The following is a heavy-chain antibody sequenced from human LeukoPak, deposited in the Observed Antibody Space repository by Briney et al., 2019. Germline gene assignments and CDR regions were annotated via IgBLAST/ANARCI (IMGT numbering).Heavy chain of an antibody. V-gene: IGHV1-2*02. CDR1: GYTFTGYY. D-gene: IGHD3-9*01. J-gene: IGHJ4*02. CDR3: ARIDILTGYYFDY. CDR2: INPNSGGT. Sequence: ASVKVSCKASGYTFTGYYMHWVRQAPGQGLEWMGWINPNSGGTNYAQKFQGRVTMTRDTSISTAYMELSRLRSDDTAVYYCARIDILTGYYFDYGGQGTLVTVSS.